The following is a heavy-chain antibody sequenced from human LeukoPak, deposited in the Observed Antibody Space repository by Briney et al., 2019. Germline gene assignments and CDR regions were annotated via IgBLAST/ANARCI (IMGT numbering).Heavy chain of an antibody. V-gene: IGHV4-30-4*08. CDR3: ARGGSHLVVPDWFDP. J-gene: IGHJ5*02. CDR1: GGSISSGDYY. CDR2: IYYSGST. D-gene: IGHD2-15*01. Sequence: PSETLSLTCTVSGGSISSGDYYWSWIRQPPGKGLEWIGYIYYSGSTYYNPSLKSRVTISVDTSKNQFSLKLSSVTAADTAVYYWARGGSHLVVPDWFDPWGQGTLVTVSS.